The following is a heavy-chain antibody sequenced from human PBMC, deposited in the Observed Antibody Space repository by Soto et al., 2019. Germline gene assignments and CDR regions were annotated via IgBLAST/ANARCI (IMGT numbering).Heavy chain of an antibody. CDR3: ARDSPIQLWPADAFDI. D-gene: IGHD5-18*01. Sequence: GGSLILSCAASGFTFSSYSMHWVRQAPGKGLEWVAVISYDGSNKYYADSVKGRFTISRDNSKNTLYLQMNSLRAEDTAVYYCARDSPIQLWPADAFDIWGQGTMVTVSS. V-gene: IGHV3-30-3*01. J-gene: IGHJ3*02. CDR1: GFTFSSYS. CDR2: ISYDGSNK.